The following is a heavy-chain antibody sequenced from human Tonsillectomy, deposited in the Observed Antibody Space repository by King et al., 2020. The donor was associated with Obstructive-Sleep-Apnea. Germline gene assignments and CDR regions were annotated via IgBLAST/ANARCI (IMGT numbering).Heavy chain of an antibody. CDR3: ARGLGGFDY. CDR2: INHSGST. V-gene: IGHV4-34*01. Sequence: VQPQQCGAGLLKPSETLSLTCAVYGGSFSGYYWSWIRQPPGKGLEWIGEINHSGSTNYNPSLKSRVRKSVDTSKNQFSLKLSSVTAADTAVYYCARGLGGFDYWGQGTLVTVSS. J-gene: IGHJ4*02. CDR1: GGSFSGYY. D-gene: IGHD3-16*01.